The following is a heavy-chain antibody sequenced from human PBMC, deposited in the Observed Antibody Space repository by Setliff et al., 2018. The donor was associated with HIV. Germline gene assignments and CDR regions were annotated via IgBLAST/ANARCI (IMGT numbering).Heavy chain of an antibody. CDR2: AHYTERT. CDR1: GGSISSDY. Sequence: SETLSLTCSVSGGSISSDYWSWIRQPPGKGLEWIGYAHYTERTNYNPSLKSRVTISVDTSKNQFTLNLNSVTAADTAVYYCATGRRYGLFNPWGQGTPVTVSS. D-gene: IGHD1-20*01. J-gene: IGHJ5*02. CDR3: ATGRRYGLFNP. V-gene: IGHV4-59*01.